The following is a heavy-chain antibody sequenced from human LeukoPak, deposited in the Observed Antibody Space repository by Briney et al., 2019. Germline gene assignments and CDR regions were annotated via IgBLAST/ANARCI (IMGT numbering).Heavy chain of an antibody. CDR2: IYYSGST. Sequence: SETLSLTCTVSGGSISSSSYYWGWIRQPPGKGLEWIGSIYYSGSTYYNPPLKSRVTISVDTSKNQFSLKLSSVTAADTAVYYCARTVNAWFDPWGQGTLVTVSS. V-gene: IGHV4-39*07. J-gene: IGHJ5*02. CDR3: ARTVNAWFDP. CDR1: GGSISSSSYY. D-gene: IGHD3-16*02.